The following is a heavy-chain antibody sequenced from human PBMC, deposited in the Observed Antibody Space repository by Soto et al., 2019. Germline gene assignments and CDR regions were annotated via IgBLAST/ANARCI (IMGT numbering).Heavy chain of an antibody. Sequence: QVQLVQSGAEVKKPGASVKVSCKASGSTFTSYAMHWVRQAPGQRVEWKGWINAGNGNTKYSQKFQGRVTITMETSARTAYMELSSLRSEDTAVYYCARTDCCYLDYCGQRTLVTVSS. D-gene: IGHD2-21*01. J-gene: IGHJ4*02. CDR3: ARTDCCYLDY. V-gene: IGHV1-3*01. CDR1: GSTFTSYA. CDR2: INAGNGNT.